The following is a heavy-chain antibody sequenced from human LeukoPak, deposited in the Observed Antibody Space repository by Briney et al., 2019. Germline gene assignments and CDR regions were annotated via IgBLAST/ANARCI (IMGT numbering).Heavy chain of an antibody. Sequence: SQTLSLTCTVSGGSISLSSYYWGWIRQPPGKGLEWIGSIYYRGSAYHNPSLKSRVTISVDTSKNQFSLKLSSVTAADTAVYYCASLYGSVNWGQGTLVTVSS. J-gene: IGHJ4*02. D-gene: IGHD3-10*01. CDR1: GGSISLSSYY. V-gene: IGHV4-39*07. CDR2: IYYRGSA. CDR3: ASLYGSVN.